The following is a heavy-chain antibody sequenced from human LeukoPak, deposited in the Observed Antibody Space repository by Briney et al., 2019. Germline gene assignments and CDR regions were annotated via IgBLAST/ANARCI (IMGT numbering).Heavy chain of an antibody. J-gene: IGHJ4*02. Sequence: GGSLRLSCAASGFTFSDYYMSWIRQAPGKGLEWISYISGGGRIIHYADSVKGRFTISRDNAKNSLFLQMNSLRAEDTAVYYCARDPEWFGEFLPSFDYWGQGTLVTVSS. CDR1: GFTFSDYY. CDR2: ISGGGRII. V-gene: IGHV3-11*01. D-gene: IGHD3-10*01. CDR3: ARDPEWFGEFLPSFDY.